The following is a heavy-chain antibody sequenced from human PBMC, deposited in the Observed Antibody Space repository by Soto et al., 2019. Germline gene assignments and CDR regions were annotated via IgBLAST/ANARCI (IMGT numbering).Heavy chain of an antibody. V-gene: IGHV1-3*01. CDR1: GYTFTSYA. Sequence: ASVKVSCKASGYTFTSYAMHWVRQAPGQRLEWMGWINAGNGNTKYSQKFQGRVTITRDTSASTAYMELSSLRSEATAVYYWAGSIVVVTAADYWGQGTLVTV. CDR3: AGSIVVVTAADY. D-gene: IGHD2-21*02. J-gene: IGHJ4*02. CDR2: INAGNGNT.